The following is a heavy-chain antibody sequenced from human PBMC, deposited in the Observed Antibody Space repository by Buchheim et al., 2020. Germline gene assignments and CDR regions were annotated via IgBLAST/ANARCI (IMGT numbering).Heavy chain of an antibody. J-gene: IGHJ4*02. CDR2: IFYNGRT. D-gene: IGHD6-13*01. Sequence: QVQLQESGPGLVKPSETLSLTCTVSGGSISTYYWSWIRQPPGKGLEWIGYIFYNGRTNYSPSLKRRVTISVATSKNQFSLTLSSVTAADTAVYYCARDNYSSTWYYFDYWGQGIL. V-gene: IGHV4-59*01. CDR1: GGSISTYY. CDR3: ARDNYSSTWYYFDY.